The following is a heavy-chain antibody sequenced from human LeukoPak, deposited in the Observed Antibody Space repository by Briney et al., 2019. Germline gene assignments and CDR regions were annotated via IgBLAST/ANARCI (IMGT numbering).Heavy chain of an antibody. CDR2: ISYDGSNK. V-gene: IGHV3-30-3*01. D-gene: IGHD3-10*01. J-gene: IGHJ4*02. CDR1: GFTFSSYA. Sequence: GRSLRLSCAASGFTFSSYAMHWVRQAPGKGLEWVAVISYDGSNKYYADSVKGRFTISRDNSKNTLYPQMNSLRAEDTAVYYCARGLYGSGSYYYYWGQGTLVTVSS. CDR3: ARGLYGSGSYYYY.